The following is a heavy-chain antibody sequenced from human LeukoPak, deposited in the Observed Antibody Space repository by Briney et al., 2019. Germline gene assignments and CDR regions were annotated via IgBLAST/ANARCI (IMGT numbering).Heavy chain of an antibody. V-gene: IGHV1-18*01. J-gene: IGHJ4*02. CDR3: ARNSPMDYDFWSGYYTQPYYFDY. Sequence: GASVKVSCKASGYTFTSYGISWVRQAPGQGLEWMGWISAYNGNTNYAQKLQGRVTMTTDTSTSTAYMELRSLRSDDTAVYYCARNSPMDYDFWSGYYTQPYYFDYRGQGTLVTVSS. CDR2: ISAYNGNT. CDR1: GYTFTSYG. D-gene: IGHD3-3*01.